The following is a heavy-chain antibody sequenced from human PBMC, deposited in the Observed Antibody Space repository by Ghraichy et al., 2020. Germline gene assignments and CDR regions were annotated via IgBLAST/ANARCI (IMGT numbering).Heavy chain of an antibody. J-gene: IGHJ3*02. V-gene: IGHV3-33*01. CDR3: ARDSVTLVGGVALDAFDI. CDR1: GFTFSSYG. CDR2: IWHDGSEK. Sequence: GESLNISCEASGFTFSSYGMHWVRQAPGKGLEWVAVIWHDGSEKYYADAVKGRFTISRDNSKNTLYLQMNGLRAEDTAVYYCARDSVTLVGGVALDAFDIWGQGTMVTVSS. D-gene: IGHD3-10*01.